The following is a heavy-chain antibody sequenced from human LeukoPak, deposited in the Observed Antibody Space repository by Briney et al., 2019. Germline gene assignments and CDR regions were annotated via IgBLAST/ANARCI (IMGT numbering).Heavy chain of an antibody. CDR3: ARGLLRELLGLDY. Sequence: ASVEVSCKTSGYTFTGHYMHWVRQAPGQGPEWMGWMNPDSGGANYAQNFQGRVTMTRDTSISTAYMELSGLTSEDTAVYYCARGLLRELLGLDYWGQGTLVTVSS. D-gene: IGHD3-10*01. J-gene: IGHJ4*02. CDR1: GYTFTGHY. V-gene: IGHV1-2*02. CDR2: MNPDSGGA.